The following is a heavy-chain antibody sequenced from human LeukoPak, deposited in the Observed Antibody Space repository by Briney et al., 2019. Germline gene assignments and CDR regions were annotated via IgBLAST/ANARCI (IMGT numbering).Heavy chain of an antibody. Sequence: GGSLRLSCAASGFTFSSYSMNWVRQAPGKGRGWVSYISSSSSTIYYADSVKGRFTISRDNAKNSLYLQMNSLRAEDTAVYYCARDLYVDIVATIPDAFDIWGQGTMVTVSS. CDR2: ISSSSSTI. CDR3: ARDLYVDIVATIPDAFDI. CDR1: GFTFSSYS. V-gene: IGHV3-48*01. D-gene: IGHD5-12*01. J-gene: IGHJ3*02.